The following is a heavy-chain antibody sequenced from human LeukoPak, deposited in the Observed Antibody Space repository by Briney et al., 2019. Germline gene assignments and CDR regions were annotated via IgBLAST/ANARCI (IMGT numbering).Heavy chain of an antibody. CDR1: GGSFSGYY. CDR3: ARGVRRQLWLHISIN. J-gene: IGHJ4*02. D-gene: IGHD5-18*01. Sequence: SETLSLTCAVYGGSFSGYYWSWIRQPPGKGLEWIGEINHSGSTNYNPSLKSRVTISVDTSKNQFSLKLSSVTAADTAVYYCARGVRRQLWLHISINWGQGTLVTVSS. CDR2: INHSGST. V-gene: IGHV4-34*01.